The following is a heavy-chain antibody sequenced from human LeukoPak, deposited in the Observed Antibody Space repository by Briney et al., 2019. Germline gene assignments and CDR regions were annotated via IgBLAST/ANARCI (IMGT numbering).Heavy chain of an antibody. Sequence: PGGSLRLSCAASGFTFSDYYMSWIRQAPGKGLEWVSYISSSGSTIYYADSVKGRFTNSRDNAKNSLYLQMNSLRAEDTAVYYCARGRVAQRLVVRNNWFDPWGQGTLVTVSS. CDR3: ARGRVAQRLVVRNNWFDP. D-gene: IGHD6-25*01. CDR1: GFTFSDYY. CDR2: ISSSGSTI. V-gene: IGHV3-11*01. J-gene: IGHJ5*02.